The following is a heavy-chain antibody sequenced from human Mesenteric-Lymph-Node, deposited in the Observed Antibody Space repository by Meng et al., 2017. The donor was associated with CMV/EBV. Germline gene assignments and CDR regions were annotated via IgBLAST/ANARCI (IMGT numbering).Heavy chain of an antibody. D-gene: IGHD1-20*01. CDR2: MNPNSGQT. CDR3: ARGERYNWNGAAFDI. CDR1: GYTFISTH. V-gene: IGHV1-8*01. J-gene: IGHJ3*02. Sequence: ASVKVSCKASGYTFISTHIYWVRQAPGQGLEWMGWMNPNSGQTGYAQKFQGRVSMTRNTFINTVYMELTSLRSEDTAVYYCARGERYNWNGAAFDIWGQGTMVTVSS.